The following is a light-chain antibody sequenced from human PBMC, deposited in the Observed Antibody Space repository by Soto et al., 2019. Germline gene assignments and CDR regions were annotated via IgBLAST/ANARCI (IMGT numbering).Light chain of an antibody. CDR1: QSVNSN. J-gene: IGKJ1*01. CDR3: QQYNNWPRT. V-gene: IGKV3-15*01. Sequence: ERVMTQSPATLSVSPGERATLSCRASQSVNSNLAWYQQKPGQAPRLLIYGASIRATGIPARFSGCGSGTEFTLTITSLQSEDCAVYYCQQYNNWPRTFGQGTKVEIK. CDR2: GAS.